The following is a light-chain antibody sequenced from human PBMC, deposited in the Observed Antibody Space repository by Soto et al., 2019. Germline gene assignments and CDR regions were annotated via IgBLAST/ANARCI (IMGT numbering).Light chain of an antibody. V-gene: IGKV3-20*01. CDR3: QQYGTSPRT. Sequence: EIVLTQSPGTLSLSPGERATLSCRASQSVRSSYLAWYQQKLGQAPRLLIYGVSNRATGIPDRLSGSGSGADFTLTSSRLESEDYAVYYCQQYGTSPRTFGQGTKVEIK. J-gene: IGKJ1*01. CDR1: QSVRSSY. CDR2: GVS.